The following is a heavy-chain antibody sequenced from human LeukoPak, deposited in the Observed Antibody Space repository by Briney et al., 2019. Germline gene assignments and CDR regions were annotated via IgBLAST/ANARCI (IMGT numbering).Heavy chain of an antibody. J-gene: IGHJ6*02. CDR2: INHSGST. CDR1: GGSISSRSYY. CDR3: ARVSPQTAAGTRYYYYYGMDV. Sequence: PSETLSLTCTVSGGSISSRSYYWGWIRQPPGKGLEWIGEINHSGSTNYNPSLKSRVTISVDTSKNQFSLKLSSVTAADTAVYYCARVSPQTAAGTRYYYYYGMDVWGQGTTVTVSS. D-gene: IGHD6-13*01. V-gene: IGHV4-39*07.